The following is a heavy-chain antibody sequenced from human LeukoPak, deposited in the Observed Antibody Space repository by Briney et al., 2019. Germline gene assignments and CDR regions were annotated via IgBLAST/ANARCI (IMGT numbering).Heavy chain of an antibody. CDR1: GGSISSYY. D-gene: IGHD2-15*01. V-gene: IGHV4-59*12. J-gene: IGHJ3*02. CDR2: IYYTGST. CDR3: ARDLGCSGGSCYWAGAFDI. Sequence: SETLSLTCTVSGGSISSYYWSWIRQPPGKGLEWIGYIYYTGSTNYNPSLKSRVTISIDTSKNQFSLKLSSVTAADTAVYYCARDLGCSGGSCYWAGAFDIWGQGTMVTVSS.